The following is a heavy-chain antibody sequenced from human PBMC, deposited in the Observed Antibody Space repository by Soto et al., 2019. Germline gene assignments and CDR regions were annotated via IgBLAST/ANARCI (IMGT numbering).Heavy chain of an antibody. V-gene: IGHV4-34*01. Sequence: PSETLSLTCAVYGGSFSGYYWSWIRQPPGKGLEWIGEINHSGSTNYNPSLKSRVTISVDTSKNQFSLKLSSVTAADTAVYYCARNGGITIFGVVVNWFDPWGQGTLVTVSS. CDR2: INHSGST. CDR3: ARNGGITIFGVVVNWFDP. D-gene: IGHD3-3*01. J-gene: IGHJ5*02. CDR1: GGSFSGYY.